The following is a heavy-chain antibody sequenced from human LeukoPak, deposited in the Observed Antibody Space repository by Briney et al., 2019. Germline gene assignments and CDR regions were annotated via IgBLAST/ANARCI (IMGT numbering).Heavy chain of an antibody. CDR1: GYTFSSYA. CDR2: INAGTGQT. V-gene: IGHV1-3*01. CDR3: ARAGVVEMATIGFDY. J-gene: IGHJ4*02. Sequence: GASVKVSCKASGYTFSSYAIHWVRQAPGQRLEWVGWINAGTGQTKYSQKFQRRVTITRDTSASTAYMELSSLRSEDTAVYSCARAGVVEMATIGFDYWGLGTLVTVSS. D-gene: IGHD5-24*01.